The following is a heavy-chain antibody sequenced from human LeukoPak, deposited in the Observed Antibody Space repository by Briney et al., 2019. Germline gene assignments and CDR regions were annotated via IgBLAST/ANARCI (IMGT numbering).Heavy chain of an antibody. CDR3: AKSRLVAVVAAYMDV. V-gene: IGHV3-30*18. CDR1: GFTLSSYA. Sequence: GGSLRLSCAASGFTLSSYAMHWVRQAPGKGLEWVTIISYDASNKYYADSVKGRFTISGDNSKNTLYLQLDSLRPEDTAVYYCAKSRLVAVVAAYMDVWGKGTTVTVSS. J-gene: IGHJ6*04. D-gene: IGHD2-15*01. CDR2: ISYDASNK.